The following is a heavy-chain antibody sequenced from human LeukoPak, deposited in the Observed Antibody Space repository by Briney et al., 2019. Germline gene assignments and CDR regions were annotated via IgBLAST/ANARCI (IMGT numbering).Heavy chain of an antibody. Sequence: PSETLSLTCAVYGGSFSGYYWSWIRQPPGKGLEWIGEINHSGSTNYNPSLKSRVTISVDTSKNQFSLKLGSVTAADTAVYYCARHQWQWLVRSFDYWGQGTLVTVSS. J-gene: IGHJ4*02. CDR2: INHSGST. CDR1: GGSFSGYY. D-gene: IGHD6-19*01. CDR3: ARHQWQWLVRSFDY. V-gene: IGHV4-34*01.